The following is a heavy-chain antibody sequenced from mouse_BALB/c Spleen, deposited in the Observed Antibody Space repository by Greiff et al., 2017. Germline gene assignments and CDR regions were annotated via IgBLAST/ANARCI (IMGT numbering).Heavy chain of an antibody. Sequence: SGFTFSSCGMHWVRQAPEKGLEWVAYISSGSSTIYYADTVKGRFTISRDNPKNTLFLQMTSLRSEDTAMYYCARVFLYYYAMDYWGQGTSVTVSS. CDR2: ISSGSSTI. V-gene: IGHV5-17*02. CDR1: GFTFSSCG. CDR3: ARVFLYYYAMDY. J-gene: IGHJ4*01. D-gene: IGHD6-1*01.